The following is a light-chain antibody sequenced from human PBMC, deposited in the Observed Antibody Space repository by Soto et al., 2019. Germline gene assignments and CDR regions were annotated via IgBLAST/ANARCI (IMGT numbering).Light chain of an antibody. V-gene: IGKV1-39*01. CDR3: QQSYSTPQNT. CDR1: QSISWY. CDR2: AAS. J-gene: IGKJ2*01. Sequence: DIQMTQSPSSLSASVGDRVTITCRASQSISWYLNWYQQKPGKAPKLLIYAASRLQSGVPSRFSGSGSGTDFTLTISSLQPEDFATYYCQQSYSTPQNTFGQGTKLEIK.